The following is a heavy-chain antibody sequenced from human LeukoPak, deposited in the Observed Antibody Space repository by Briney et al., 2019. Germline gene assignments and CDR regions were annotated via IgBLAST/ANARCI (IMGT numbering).Heavy chain of an antibody. CDR1: GFTFSSYS. V-gene: IGHV3-48*01. CDR2: ISSSSSTI. J-gene: IGHJ6*03. Sequence: GGSLRLSCAASGFTFSSYSMNWVRQAPGKGLEWVSYISSSSSTIYYADSVKGRFTISRDNAKNSLYLQMNSLRAEDTAVYYCASLVVPAASTHYYYYMDVWGKGTTVTVSS. CDR3: ASLVVPAASTHYYYYMDV. D-gene: IGHD2-2*01.